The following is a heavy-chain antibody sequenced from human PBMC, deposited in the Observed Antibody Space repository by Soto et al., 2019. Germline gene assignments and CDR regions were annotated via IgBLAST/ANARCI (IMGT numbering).Heavy chain of an antibody. Sequence: GESLKISCQGSGYRFSSSWIGWVRQKPGKGLEWLGNVYPSDSDVRYSPSFEGQVTISADNSINTAYLQLLNLKASDTAIYYCARHISPEGLVVPAARYYYYGMDVWGQGTTVTVSS. V-gene: IGHV5-51*01. CDR2: VYPSDSDV. D-gene: IGHD2-2*01. CDR3: ARHISPEGLVVPAARYYYYGMDV. J-gene: IGHJ6*02. CDR1: GYRFSSSW.